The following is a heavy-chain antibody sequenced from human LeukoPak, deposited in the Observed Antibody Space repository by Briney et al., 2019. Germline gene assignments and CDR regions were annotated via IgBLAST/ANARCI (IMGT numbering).Heavy chain of an antibody. D-gene: IGHD5-12*01. J-gene: IGHJ3*02. CDR3: AREFVATQRMPDAFDI. CDR2: IYPGDSDT. Sequence: ESLKISCKGSGYSFTSYWIGWVRQMPGKGLEWMGIIYPGDSDTRYSPSFQGQVTISADKSISTAYLQWSSLKASDTAMYYCAREFVATQRMPDAFDIWGQGTMVTVSP. CDR1: GYSFTSYW. V-gene: IGHV5-51*01.